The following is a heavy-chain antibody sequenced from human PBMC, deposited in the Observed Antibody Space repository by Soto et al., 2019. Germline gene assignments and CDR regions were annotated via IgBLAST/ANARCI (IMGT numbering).Heavy chain of an antibody. Sequence: PSETLSLTCTVSGGSISSSSYYWGWIRQPPGKGLEWIGSIYYSGYTYYNPSLKSRVTISVDTSKNQFSLKLSSVTAADTAVYYCARGWGGVGTSFDPWGQGTLVTVSS. J-gene: IGHJ5*02. CDR1: GGSISSSSYY. V-gene: IGHV4-39*07. D-gene: IGHD2-8*02. CDR3: ARGWGGVGTSFDP. CDR2: IYYSGYT.